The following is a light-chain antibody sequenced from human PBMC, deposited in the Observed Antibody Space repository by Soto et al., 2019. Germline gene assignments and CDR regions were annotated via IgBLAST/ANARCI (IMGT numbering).Light chain of an antibody. CDR2: AAS. V-gene: IGKV1-27*01. J-gene: IGKJ1*01. CDR1: QGIGRS. CDR3: QKDDSGPT. Sequence: IPMTQSPSSLSASVGDTVTITCRPSQGIGRSLAWYQQKPGTVPKVLIHAASTLQSGVSSRFSGSGSGTYFTLTISSLQPEDVATYYCQKDDSGPTFGRVTKVEI.